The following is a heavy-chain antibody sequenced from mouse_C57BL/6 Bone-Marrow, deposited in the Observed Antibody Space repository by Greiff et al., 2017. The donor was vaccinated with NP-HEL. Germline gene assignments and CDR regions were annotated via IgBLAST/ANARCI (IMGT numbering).Heavy chain of an antibody. Sequence: EVQLQQSGPELVKPGASVKMSCKASGYTFTDYNMHWVKQSHGKSLEWIGYINPNNGGTSYNQKFKGKATLTVNKSSSTAYMELRSLTSEDSAVYYCARGPYYGSSFYAMDYWGQGTSVTVSS. CDR2: INPNNGGT. D-gene: IGHD1-1*01. J-gene: IGHJ4*01. CDR1: GYTFTDYN. V-gene: IGHV1-22*01. CDR3: ARGPYYGSSFYAMDY.